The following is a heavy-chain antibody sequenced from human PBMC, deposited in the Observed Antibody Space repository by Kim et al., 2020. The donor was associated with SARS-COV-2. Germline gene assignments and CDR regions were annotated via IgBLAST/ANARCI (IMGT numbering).Heavy chain of an antibody. V-gene: IGHV3-9*01. J-gene: IGHJ5*02. Sequence: GGSLRLSCAASGFTFDDYAMHWVRQAPGKGLEWVSGISWNSGSIGYADSVKGRFTISRDNAKNSLYLQMNSLRAEDTALYYCAKDKNRDVDIVATMNWFDPWGQGTLVTVSS. D-gene: IGHD5-12*01. CDR2: ISWNSGSI. CDR1: GFTFDDYA. CDR3: AKDKNRDVDIVATMNWFDP.